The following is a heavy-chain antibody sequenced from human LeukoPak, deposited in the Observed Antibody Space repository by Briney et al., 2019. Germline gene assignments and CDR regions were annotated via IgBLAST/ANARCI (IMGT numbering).Heavy chain of an antibody. J-gene: IGHJ4*02. CDR3: ARDWFSRPDPFDY. Sequence: GGSLRLSCAASGFTFSSYWMSWVRQAPGKGLEWVANIKIDGSEKYYVDSVKGRFAISRDNAKNSLYLQMNSLKAEDTGGYSCARDWFSRPDPFDYWGQGTLVTVSS. D-gene: IGHD3-10*01. V-gene: IGHV3-7*05. CDR1: GFTFSSYW. CDR2: IKIDGSEK.